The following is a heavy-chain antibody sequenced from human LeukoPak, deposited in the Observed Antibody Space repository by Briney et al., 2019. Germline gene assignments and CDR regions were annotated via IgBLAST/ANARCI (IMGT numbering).Heavy chain of an antibody. CDR2: ISDDGSRK. CDR3: ARAAGTGTTDFDY. CDR1: GFTFSSYA. J-gene: IGHJ4*02. V-gene: IGHV3-30-3*01. D-gene: IGHD1-7*01. Sequence: GGSMRLSCAASGFTFSSYAMHWVRQAPGKGLEWVAVISDDGSRKYYTDSVKGRFTISRDNSKNTLYLQMHSLRAEGTAVYYCARAAGTGTTDFDYWGQGTQVTVSS.